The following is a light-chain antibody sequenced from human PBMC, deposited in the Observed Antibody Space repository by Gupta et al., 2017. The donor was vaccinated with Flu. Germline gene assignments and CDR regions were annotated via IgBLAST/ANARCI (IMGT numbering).Light chain of an antibody. CDR1: QNINAY. CDR2: NAS. CDR3: QQTYNAPPWT. Sequence: DTQMTQSPSSLSAFVGDRVTITCRASQNINAYLNWYQRKPGRAPNLLIHNASSLQTGVPSRFSGSGSGTDFTLSISSLQPDDFATYYCQQTYNAPPWTFGQGTKVEFK. J-gene: IGKJ1*01. V-gene: IGKV1-39*01.